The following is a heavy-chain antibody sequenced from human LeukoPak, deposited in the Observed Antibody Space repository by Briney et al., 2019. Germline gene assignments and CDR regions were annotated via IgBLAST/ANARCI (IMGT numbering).Heavy chain of an antibody. CDR1: GLSVSDAW. CDR3: TGPPD. V-gene: IGHV3-15*01. J-gene: IGHJ4*02. CDR2: IKSKSAGGTT. Sequence: GGFLRLSCAASGLSVSDAWMSWVRQAPGKGLEWVGRIKSKSAGGTTDYVASVKGRFTISRDDSKNTLYLQMNSLKTEDTAVYYCTGPPDWGQGTLVTVSS.